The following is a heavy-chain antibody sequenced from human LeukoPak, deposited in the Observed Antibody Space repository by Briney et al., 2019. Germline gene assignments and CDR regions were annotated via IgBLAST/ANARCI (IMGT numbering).Heavy chain of an antibody. CDR3: ARVSDCGGDCYPGLFDY. D-gene: IGHD2-21*01. J-gene: IGHJ4*02. CDR2: IKQDGSEK. V-gene: IGHV3-7*01. Sequence: GGSLRLSCAVSGFTFSSHWMSWVRQAPGEGLEWVTNIKQDGSEKFYVDSVKGRFTISRDNSKNSLYLQMNSLRADDTAVYYCARVSDCGGDCYPGLFDYWGQGTLVTVSS. CDR1: GFTFSSHW.